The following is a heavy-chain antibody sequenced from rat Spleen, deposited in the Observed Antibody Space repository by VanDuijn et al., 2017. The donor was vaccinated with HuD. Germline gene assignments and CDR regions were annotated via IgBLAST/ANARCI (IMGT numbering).Heavy chain of an antibody. CDR2: ISYDGLNT. V-gene: IGHV5-29*01. J-gene: IGHJ2*01. CDR1: GFTFSDYY. Sequence: EVQLVESDGGLVQPGRSLKLSCAASGFTFSDYYMAWVRQAPTKGLEWVATISYDGLNTYYRDSVKGRFTISRDNAKNTLYLQMDSLRSEDTATYFCARRFDFDYWGQGVMVTVSS. CDR3: ARRFDFDY. D-gene: IGHD4-1*01.